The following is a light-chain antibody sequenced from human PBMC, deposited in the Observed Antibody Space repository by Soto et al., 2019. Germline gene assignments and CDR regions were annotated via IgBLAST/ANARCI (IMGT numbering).Light chain of an antibody. J-gene: IGKJ1*01. V-gene: IGKV1-39*01. CDR3: QQSYSTTWT. CDR1: QGISTY. Sequence: DIQMTQSPSSLSASVGDRVTITYRASQGISTYLNWYQQKPGKAPKLLIYAASSLQSGVPSTFSGSGSETDFTLTISSLQPEDFATYSCQQSYSTTWTFGQGTKWIS. CDR2: AAS.